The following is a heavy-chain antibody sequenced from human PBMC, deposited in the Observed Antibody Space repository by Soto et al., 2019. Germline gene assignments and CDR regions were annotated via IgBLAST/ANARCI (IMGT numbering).Heavy chain of an antibody. CDR3: ATGPPYYSDYLIHQKNPFDY. V-gene: IGHV1-24*01. J-gene: IGHJ4*02. Sequence: ASVKVSCKTSGYTFIHFGISWVRQAPGKGLEWMGGFDPEDGETIYAQKFQGRVTMTEDTSTDTAYMELSSLRSEDTAVYYCATGPPYYSDYLIHQKNPFDYWGQGTLVTVSS. D-gene: IGHD4-17*01. CDR1: GYTFIHFG. CDR2: FDPEDGET.